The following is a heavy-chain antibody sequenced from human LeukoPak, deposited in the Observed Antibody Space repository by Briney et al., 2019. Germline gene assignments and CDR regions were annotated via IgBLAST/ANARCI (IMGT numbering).Heavy chain of an antibody. CDR3: VKEEDSSLDY. D-gene: IGHD2-21*01. CDR1: GFTFSSYA. CDR2: ISSNGGST. J-gene: IGHJ4*02. Sequence: PGGSLRLSCSASGFTFSSYAIHCVRQAPGKGLEYVSAISSNGGSTYYADSVKGRFTISRDNSKNTPYLQMSSLRAEDTAVYYCVKEEDSSLDYWGQGTLVTVSS. V-gene: IGHV3-64D*09.